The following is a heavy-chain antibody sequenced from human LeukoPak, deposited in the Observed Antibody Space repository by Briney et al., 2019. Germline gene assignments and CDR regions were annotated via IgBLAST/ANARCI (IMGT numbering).Heavy chain of an antibody. CDR3: ARDPSARLGYFDY. J-gene: IGHJ4*02. V-gene: IGHV3-74*01. CDR2: IEGDGSTT. Sequence: GGSLRLSCAASGFTFSRYCMYWVRQGPGEGLVWVSRIEGDGSTTDYADSVKGRFTISRDNAKNTLYLQMNGLRAEDTAVYYCARDPSARLGYFDYWGQGTLVTVSS. D-gene: IGHD6-6*01. CDR1: GFTFSRYC.